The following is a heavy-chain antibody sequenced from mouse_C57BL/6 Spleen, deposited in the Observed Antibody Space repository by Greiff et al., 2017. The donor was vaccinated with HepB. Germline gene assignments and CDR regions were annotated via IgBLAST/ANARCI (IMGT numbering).Heavy chain of an antibody. J-gene: IGHJ3*01. CDR1: GYTFTSYW. D-gene: IGHD2-4*01. V-gene: IGHV1-72*01. Sequence: QVQLQQPGAELVKPGASVKLSCKASGYTFTSYWMHWVKQRPGRGLEWIGRIDPNSGGTKYTEKFKSKATLTVDKPSSTAYMQLSSLTSEDSAVYYCARPLYDYDFSWFAYWGQGTLVTVSA. CDR3: ARPLYDYDFSWFAY. CDR2: IDPNSGGT.